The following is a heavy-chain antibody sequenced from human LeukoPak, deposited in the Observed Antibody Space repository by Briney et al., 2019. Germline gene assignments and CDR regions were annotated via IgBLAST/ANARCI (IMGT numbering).Heavy chain of an antibody. CDR1: GFTFSDYY. CDR2: ISSSGSTI. J-gene: IGHJ4*02. V-gene: IGHV3-11*01. CDR3: AKRAHYDFWSGYYPDWSLDY. D-gene: IGHD3-3*01. Sequence: GGSLRLSCAASGFTFSDYYMSWIRQAPGKGLEWVSYISSSGSTIYYADSVKGRFTISRDNAKNSLYLQMNSLRAEDTAVYYCAKRAHYDFWSGYYPDWSLDYWGQGTLVTVSS.